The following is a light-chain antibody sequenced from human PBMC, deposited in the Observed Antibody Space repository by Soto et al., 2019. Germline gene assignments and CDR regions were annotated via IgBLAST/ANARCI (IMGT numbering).Light chain of an antibody. Sequence: QSVLTQPPSASGTPGQRVTISCSGSSSNVGRNAVNWYQQFPGTAPKLLIYTNNQRPSRVPDRFSGSRSGTSASLAISGLQSEDEGDYYCSTWDDSLNGVVFGGGTKVTVL. CDR2: TNN. CDR1: SSNVGRNA. CDR3: STWDDSLNGVV. V-gene: IGLV1-44*01. J-gene: IGLJ3*02.